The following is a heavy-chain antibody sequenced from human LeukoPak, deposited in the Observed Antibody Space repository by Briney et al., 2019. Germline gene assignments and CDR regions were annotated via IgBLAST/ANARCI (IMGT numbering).Heavy chain of an antibody. CDR3: ARRSSGFTVSYYFDY. J-gene: IGHJ4*02. V-gene: IGHV4-34*01. D-gene: IGHD6-6*01. CDR2: INHSGST. CDR1: GGSFSGYY. Sequence: SETLSLTCAVYGGSFSGYYWSWIRQPPGKGLEWIGEINHSGSTNYNPSLKSRVTISVDTSKNQFSLKLSSVTAADTAVYYCARRSSGFTVSYYFDYWGQGTLVTVSS.